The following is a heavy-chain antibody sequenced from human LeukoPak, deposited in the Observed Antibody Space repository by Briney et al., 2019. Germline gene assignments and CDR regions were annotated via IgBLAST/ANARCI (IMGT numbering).Heavy chain of an antibody. D-gene: IGHD2-2*02. V-gene: IGHV3-7*01. CDR1: GFTFSSYW. Sequence: GGSLRLSCAASGFTFSSYWMSWVRQAPGKGLEWVANIKQDGSEKYYVDSVKGRFTISRDNAKNSLYLQMNSLRAEDTAVYYCARGEYCSSTSCYKLRFDYWGQGTLVTVSS. CDR2: IKQDGSEK. CDR3: ARGEYCSSTSCYKLRFDY. J-gene: IGHJ4*02.